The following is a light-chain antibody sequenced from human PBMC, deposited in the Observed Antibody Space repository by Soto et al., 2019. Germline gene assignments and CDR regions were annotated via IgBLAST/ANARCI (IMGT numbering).Light chain of an antibody. CDR3: QQYGSSSWT. CDR2: GAS. CDR1: QSVSSSY. Sequence: EFLLTQSPGTLSLSPGERATLSCRASQSVSSSYLAWYQQKPGQAPRLLIYGASSRATGIPDRFSGSGSGTDFTLTISRLEPEDFAVYYCQQYGSSSWTFGQGTKVDIK. V-gene: IGKV3-20*01. J-gene: IGKJ1*01.